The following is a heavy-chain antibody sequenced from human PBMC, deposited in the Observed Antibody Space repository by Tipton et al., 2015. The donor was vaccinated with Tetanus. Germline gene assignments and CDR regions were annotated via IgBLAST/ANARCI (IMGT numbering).Heavy chain of an antibody. J-gene: IGHJ4*02. CDR3: ARHSSLKALNY. D-gene: IGHD3-9*01. V-gene: IGHV4-31*03. CDR1: GASINAGGYL. Sequence: TLSLTCNVSGASINAGGYLWTWVRQHPGKGLEWIGNIYYYTERTSHTPSLDSRVSISVDTSKNQFSLELSSVTAADTAVYYCARHSSLKALNYWGQGTLVTASS. CDR2: IYYYTERT.